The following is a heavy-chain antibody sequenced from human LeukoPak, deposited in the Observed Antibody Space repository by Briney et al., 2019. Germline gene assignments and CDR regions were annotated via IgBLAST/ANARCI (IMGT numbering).Heavy chain of an antibody. CDR2: ISYDGSNK. CDR3: AKAYYYGSARDAFDI. Sequence: GGSLRLSCAASGFTSSSYGMHWVRQAPGKGLEWVAVISYDGSNKYYADSVKGRFTISRDNSKNTLYLQMNSLRAEDTAVYYCAKAYYYGSARDAFDIWGQGTMVTVSS. V-gene: IGHV3-30*18. CDR1: GFTSSSYG. J-gene: IGHJ3*02. D-gene: IGHD3-10*01.